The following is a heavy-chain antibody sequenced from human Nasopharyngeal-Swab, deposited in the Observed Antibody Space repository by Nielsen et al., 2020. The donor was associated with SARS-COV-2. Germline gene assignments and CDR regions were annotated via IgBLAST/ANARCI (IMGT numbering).Heavy chain of an antibody. D-gene: IGHD6-25*01. Sequence: GSLKISCAASGFTVSSNYMSWVRQAPGKGLEWVSVIYSGGSTYYADSVKGRFTISRDNSKNTLYLQMNSLRAEDTAVYYCARESAAGWYWGQGTLVTVSS. CDR1: GFTVSSNY. CDR2: IYSGGST. CDR3: ARESAAGWY. J-gene: IGHJ4*02. V-gene: IGHV3-53*01.